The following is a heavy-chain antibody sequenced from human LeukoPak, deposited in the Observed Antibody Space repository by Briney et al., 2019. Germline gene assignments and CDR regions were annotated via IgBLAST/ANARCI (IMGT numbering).Heavy chain of an antibody. CDR3: ARVEESASFDP. J-gene: IGHJ5*02. Sequence: GGSLRLSCAASGFTVSGYSMNWVRQAPGKGLEWDSSISSSSSYIYYADSVKGRFTISRDNAKNSLYLQMNSLRAEDTAVYYCARVEESASFDPWGQGTLVTVSS. CDR1: GFTVSGYS. V-gene: IGHV3-21*01. CDR2: ISSSSSYI. D-gene: IGHD3-3*01.